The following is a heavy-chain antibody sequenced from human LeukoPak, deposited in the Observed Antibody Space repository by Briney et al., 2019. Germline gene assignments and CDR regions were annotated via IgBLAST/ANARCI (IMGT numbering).Heavy chain of an antibody. V-gene: IGHV2-5*01. CDR3: AHSPVMVRGVRPINWFDP. CDR1: GFSVNTTGVG. D-gene: IGHD3-10*01. CDR2: IYWNDDK. Sequence: SGPTLVKPTQPLTPTCTFSGFSVNTTGVGVGWIRQPPGKALEWLALIYWNDDKRYSPSLKSRLAIMKDTSKNQVVLTMTNMDPVDTATYYCAHSPVMVRGVRPINWFDPWGQGTLVTVSS. J-gene: IGHJ5*02.